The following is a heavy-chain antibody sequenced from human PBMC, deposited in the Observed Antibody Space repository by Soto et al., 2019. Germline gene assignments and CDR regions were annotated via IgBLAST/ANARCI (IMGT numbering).Heavy chain of an antibody. D-gene: IGHD2-21*01. CDR1: GFTFSSYA. J-gene: IGHJ2*01. CDR2: ISGSGGST. Sequence: EVQLLESGGGLVQPGGSLRLSCAASGFTFSSYAMSWVRQAPGKGLEWVSAISGSGGSTYYADSVKGRFTISRDNSKNTLYLQMNSLRAEDTAVYYCVIPPFSRLWMGYFDLWGRGTLVTVSS. CDR3: VIPPFSRLWMGYFDL. V-gene: IGHV3-23*01.